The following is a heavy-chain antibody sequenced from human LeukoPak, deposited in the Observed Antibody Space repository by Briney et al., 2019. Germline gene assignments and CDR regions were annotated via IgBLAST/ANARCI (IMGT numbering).Heavy chain of an antibody. J-gene: IGHJ4*02. V-gene: IGHV1-18*01. D-gene: IGHD5-12*01. CDR3: AREYSGYDWGQFDY. Sequence: ASVKVSCKASGYTFTSYGISWVRQAPGQGLEWMGWISAYNGNTNYAQKLQGRVTMTTDTSTSTAYMELRSLRSDDTAVYYCAREYSGYDWGQFDYWGQGTLVAVSS. CDR2: ISAYNGNT. CDR1: GYTFTSYG.